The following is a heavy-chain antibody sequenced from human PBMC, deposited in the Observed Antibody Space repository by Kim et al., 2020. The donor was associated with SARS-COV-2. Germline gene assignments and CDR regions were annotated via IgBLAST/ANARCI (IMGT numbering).Heavy chain of an antibody. D-gene: IGHD6-19*01. Sequence: GGSLRLSCVVSGFTFNSYWMSWVRQAPGKGPEWVANIKQDGSEKNYGDSVKGRFTISRDNVNNSLYLQMNYLGVDDTAVYYCARIGSGWGFDSWGEGTLVIVSS. CDR1: GFTFNSYW. J-gene: IGHJ4*02. CDR2: IKQDGSEK. CDR3: ARIGSGWGFDS. V-gene: IGHV3-7*01.